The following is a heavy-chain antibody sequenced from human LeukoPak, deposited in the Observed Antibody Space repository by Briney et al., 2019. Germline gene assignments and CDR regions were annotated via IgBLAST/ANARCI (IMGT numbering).Heavy chain of an antibody. J-gene: IGHJ3*02. Sequence: PSETLSLTCTVSGGSISSSSYYWGWIRQPPGKGLEWIGSIHDSGSTYYNPSLKSRVTISVDTSKNQFSLKLSSVTAADTAVYYCASTQWLNAFDIWGQAAMVTVSS. CDR1: GGSISSSSYY. D-gene: IGHD6-19*01. CDR2: IHDSGST. V-gene: IGHV4-39*01. CDR3: ASTQWLNAFDI.